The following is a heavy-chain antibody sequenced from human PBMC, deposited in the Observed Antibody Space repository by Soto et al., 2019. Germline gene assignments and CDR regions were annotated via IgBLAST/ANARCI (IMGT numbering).Heavy chain of an antibody. D-gene: IGHD6-13*01. CDR3: PSLAPLAAAGNGDY. V-gene: IGHV4-31*01. CDR1: GGSISSGGYY. Sequence: QLQLQESGPGLVKPSQTLSLTCTVSGGSISSGGYYWSWIRQHPGKGLEWIGYIYYSGSTYYNPSLKSQVTISVDPAKNQCSLKLSSVTAADTAVYYCPSLAPLAAAGNGDYWGQGTLVTVSS. J-gene: IGHJ4*02. CDR2: IYYSGST.